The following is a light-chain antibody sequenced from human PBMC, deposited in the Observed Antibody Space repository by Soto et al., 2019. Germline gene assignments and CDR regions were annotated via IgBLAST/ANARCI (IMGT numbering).Light chain of an antibody. J-gene: IGKJ5*01. CDR1: QSVSSW. CDR3: KQYNSYPIT. CDR2: KAA. V-gene: IGKV1-5*03. Sequence: DIQMTQSPSTLSASVGDRDTITCRASQSVSSWLSWYQQKPGKASKLLIYKAAILESGVPSRFSGSGSGTESTLTLSSLQPDDFATYCCKQYNSYPITFGGGPRLELK.